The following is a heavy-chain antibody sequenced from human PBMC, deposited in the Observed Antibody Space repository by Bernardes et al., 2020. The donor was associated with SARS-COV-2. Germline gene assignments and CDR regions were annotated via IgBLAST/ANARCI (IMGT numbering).Heavy chain of an antibody. J-gene: IGHJ6*02. V-gene: IGHV1-69*04. CDR3: ATLRGYSSSRRSEYYYVMDV. D-gene: IGHD6-13*01. CDR2: IIPILGIA. Sequence: SVKVSCKASGGTFSSYAISWVRQAPGQGLEWMGRIIPILGIANYAQKFQGRVTITADKSTSTAYMELSSLRSEDTAVYYCATLRGYSSSRRSEYYYVMDVWGQGTTVTVSS. CDR1: GGTFSSYA.